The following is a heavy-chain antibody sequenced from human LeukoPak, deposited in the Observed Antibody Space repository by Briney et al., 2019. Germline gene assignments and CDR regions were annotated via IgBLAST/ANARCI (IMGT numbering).Heavy chain of an antibody. Sequence: ASVKVSCKVSVYTLTQLSMHWVRQAPGKGGEWVGGFDPEDGETIYAQKFQGRVTMTEDTSTDTAYMELSSLRSEDTAVYYCATVRDSYGYGGIYFDYWGQGTLVTVSS. V-gene: IGHV1-24*01. CDR1: VYTLTQLS. J-gene: IGHJ4*02. CDR3: ATVRDSYGYGGIYFDY. D-gene: IGHD5-18*01. CDR2: FDPEDGET.